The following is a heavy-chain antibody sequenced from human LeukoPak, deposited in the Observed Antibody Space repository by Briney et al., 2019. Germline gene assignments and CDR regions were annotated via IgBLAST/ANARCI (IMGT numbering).Heavy chain of an antibody. D-gene: IGHD5-18*01. CDR3: ARGYGVDGGIQLWLSDYYYYYMDV. Sequence: KPSETLSLTCSVSGYSISSGFYWGWIRQPPGKGLEWIGSIYYSGSTYYNPSLKSRVTISVDTSKNQFSLKLSSVTAADTAVYYCARGYGVDGGIQLWLSDYYYYYMDVWGKGTTVTVSS. V-gene: IGHV4-38-2*02. J-gene: IGHJ6*03. CDR1: GYSISSGFY. CDR2: IYYSGST.